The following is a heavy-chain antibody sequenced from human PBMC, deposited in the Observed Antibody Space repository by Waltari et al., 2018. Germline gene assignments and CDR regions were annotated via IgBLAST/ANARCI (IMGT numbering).Heavy chain of an antibody. Sequence: QLQLQESGPGLVKPSETLSLTCTVSGGSISSSSYYWGWIRQPPGQGLEWIGTIYYSGTTSFNASLTSGVTISVDTSRKQFSLKLRSVTAPDTAGYYCARGESFYDDGDYGLDALDIWGQGTMVTVSS. J-gene: IGHJ3*02. V-gene: IGHV4-39*01. CDR1: GGSISSSSYY. CDR2: IYYSGTT. CDR3: ARGESFYDDGDYGLDALDI. D-gene: IGHD4-17*01.